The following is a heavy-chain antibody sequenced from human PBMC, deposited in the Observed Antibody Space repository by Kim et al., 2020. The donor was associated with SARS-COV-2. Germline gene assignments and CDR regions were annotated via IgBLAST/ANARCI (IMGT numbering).Heavy chain of an antibody. J-gene: IGHJ5*02. V-gene: IGHV3-23*01. Sequence: GGSLRLSCAASGFTFSSYAMSWVRQAPGKGLEWVSAISGSGGSTYYADSVKGRFTISRDNSKNTLYLQMNSLRAEDTAVYYCANPRIAAAGTEEMFDPWGQGTLVTVSS. D-gene: IGHD6-13*01. CDR1: GFTFSSYA. CDR3: ANPRIAAAGTEEMFDP. CDR2: ISGSGGST.